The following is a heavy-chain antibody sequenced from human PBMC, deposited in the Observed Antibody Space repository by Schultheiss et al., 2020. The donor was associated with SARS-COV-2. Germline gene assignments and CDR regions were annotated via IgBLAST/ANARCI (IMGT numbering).Heavy chain of an antibody. D-gene: IGHD5-18*01. CDR3: ARWPTLDTAMVQVGYYYYYYGMDV. J-gene: IGHJ6*02. CDR1: GFTFDDYA. V-gene: IGHV3-30*03. CDR2: ISYDGSNK. Sequence: GGSLRLSCAASGFTFDDYAMHWVRQAPGKGLEWVAVISYDGSNKYYADSVKGRFTISRDNSKNTLYLQMNSLRAEDTAVYYCARWPTLDTAMVQVGYYYYYYGMDVWGQGTTVTVSS.